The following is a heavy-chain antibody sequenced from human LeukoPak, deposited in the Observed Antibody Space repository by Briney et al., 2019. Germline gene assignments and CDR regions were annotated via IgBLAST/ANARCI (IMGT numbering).Heavy chain of an antibody. J-gene: IGHJ4*02. D-gene: IGHD3-3*01. Sequence: GGSLRLSCAASGFTFSSYAMSWVRQAPGKGLEWVSAISGSGGNTYYADSVKGRFTISRDNSKNTLNLQMNSLRAEDTAVYYCAKDPTFVGFWGGYWIYWGQGTLVTVSS. CDR1: GFTFSSYA. V-gene: IGHV3-23*01. CDR2: ISGSGGNT. CDR3: AKDPTFVGFWGGYWIY.